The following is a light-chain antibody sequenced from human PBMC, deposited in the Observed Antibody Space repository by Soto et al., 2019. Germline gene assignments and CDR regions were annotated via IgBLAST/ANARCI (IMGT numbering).Light chain of an antibody. CDR3: QQYYSNPPMFT. CDR1: QSVLYSSNNKNY. V-gene: IGKV4-1*01. J-gene: IGKJ2*01. Sequence: DIVMTQSPDSLAVSLGERATINCKSSQSVLYSSNNKNYLAWYQQKPGQPPKLLIYWASIRESGVPDRFSGSGSGTDFTLTISSLQDEDVAVYYCQQYYSNPPMFTFVQGTKLEIK. CDR2: WAS.